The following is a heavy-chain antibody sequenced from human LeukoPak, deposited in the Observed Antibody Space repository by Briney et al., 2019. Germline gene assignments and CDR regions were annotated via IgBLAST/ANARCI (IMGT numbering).Heavy chain of an antibody. CDR3: ARDVAGTAEPFDY. J-gene: IGHJ4*02. V-gene: IGHV1-2*02. Sequence: GASVKVSCEASGYTFTGYYMHWVRQAPGQGLEWMGWINPNSGGTNYAQKFQGRVTMTRDTSISTAYMELSRLRSDDTAVYYCARDVAGTAEPFDYWGQGTLVTVSS. CDR1: GYTFTGYY. CDR2: INPNSGGT. D-gene: IGHD6-19*01.